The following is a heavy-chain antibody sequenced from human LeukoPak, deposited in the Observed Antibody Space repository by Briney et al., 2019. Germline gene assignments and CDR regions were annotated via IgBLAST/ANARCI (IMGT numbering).Heavy chain of an antibody. Sequence: SETLSLTCAVSGGSVSSNNWLNWVRQPPGKGLEWIGEIYHSGTTNYNPSLKSRVTIAVDKSKNQFSLRLNSVTAADTAVYYCARDSGGSGYLWFDPWGQGTLVTVSS. CDR2: IYHSGTT. D-gene: IGHD3-3*01. CDR1: GGSVSSNNW. J-gene: IGHJ5*02. CDR3: ARDSGGSGYLWFDP. V-gene: IGHV4-4*02.